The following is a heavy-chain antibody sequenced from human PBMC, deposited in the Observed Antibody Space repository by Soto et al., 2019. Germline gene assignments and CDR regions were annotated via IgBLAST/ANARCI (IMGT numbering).Heavy chain of an antibody. Sequence: QVQLVQSGAEVRKPGASVRVSCKASGYTFTSYPMYWVRQAPGQRLEWMGWINADNDNTKYSQKFQGRITITRDTSASTVYMELSSLTSEDTAVYDCVRPYCGTASGHNWVDPWGQGTLVTVSS. V-gene: IGHV1-3*01. CDR3: VRPYCGTASGHNWVDP. CDR1: GYTFTSYP. D-gene: IGHD1-7*01. J-gene: IGHJ5*02. CDR2: INADNDNT.